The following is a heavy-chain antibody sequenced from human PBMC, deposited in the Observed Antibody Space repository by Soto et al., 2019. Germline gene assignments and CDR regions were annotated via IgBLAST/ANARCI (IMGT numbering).Heavy chain of an antibody. CDR3: ARHRYSYGAGYFAY. J-gene: IGHJ4*02. D-gene: IGHD5-18*01. Sequence: EVQLVESGGGLVQPGGSLRLSCAASGFTVSSNYMSWVRQAPGKGLEWVSVIYRGGSADYADSLKGRVTISRDHSKNTLYLHMTRLRVENQPVYSCARHRYSYGAGYFAYWGQGTLVTVSS. CDR2: IYRGGSA. V-gene: IGHV3-66*04. CDR1: GFTVSSNY.